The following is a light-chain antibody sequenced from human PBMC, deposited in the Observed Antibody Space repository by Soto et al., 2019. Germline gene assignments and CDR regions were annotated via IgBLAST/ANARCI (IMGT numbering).Light chain of an antibody. Sequence: EIVSTQSPATLCLSPGERATLSCRASQSVSSYLAWYQQKPGQAPRLLVYDASNRATGIPARFSGSGSGTDFTLTISSLEPEDFAVYYCQQRSNWPLTFGGGTKVDIK. V-gene: IGKV3-11*01. CDR1: QSVSSY. J-gene: IGKJ4*01. CDR3: QQRSNWPLT. CDR2: DAS.